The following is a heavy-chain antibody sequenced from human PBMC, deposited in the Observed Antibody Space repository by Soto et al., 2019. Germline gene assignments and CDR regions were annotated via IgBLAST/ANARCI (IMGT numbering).Heavy chain of an antibody. CDR2: IYYSGST. V-gene: IGHV4-61*01. CDR1: GGSISSGNYY. CDR3: ARLAGPKVVVTY. Sequence: SETLSLTCTVSGGSISSGNYYWSWIRQPPWKGLEWIGYIYYSGSTNYNPSLKSRVTISVDTSKNQFSLKLSSVTAADTAVYYCARLAGPKVVVTYWGQGTLVTVSS. J-gene: IGHJ4*02. D-gene: IGHD3-22*01.